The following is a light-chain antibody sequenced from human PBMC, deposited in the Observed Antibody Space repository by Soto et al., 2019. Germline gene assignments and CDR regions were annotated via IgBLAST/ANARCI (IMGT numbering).Light chain of an antibody. CDR3: QQYLRSPLT. J-gene: IGKJ4*01. CDR2: GAS. CDR1: ESVGSSY. Sequence: EITLTQSPDTLSLSPGERATLSCRASESVGSSYVAWYQKKPGQAPRLLIYGASSRASGIPNRFSGSGSGTDFTLTIGRVEPEDFAVYYCQQYLRSPLTFGGGSKVEI. V-gene: IGKV3-20*01.